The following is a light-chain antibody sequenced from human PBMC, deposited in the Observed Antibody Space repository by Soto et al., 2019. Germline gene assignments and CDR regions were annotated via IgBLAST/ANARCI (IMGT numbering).Light chain of an antibody. CDR2: AAS. CDR3: QQSYSTLFT. CDR1: QSISSY. V-gene: IGKV1-39*01. J-gene: IGKJ3*01. Sequence: DIQMTQSPSSLSASVGDRVTITCRASQSISSYLNWYQQKPGKAPKLLIYAASSLQSGVPSRFSGSVSGTDFTLTISSLQPEDFATYYCQQSYSTLFTFGPGTKVDIK.